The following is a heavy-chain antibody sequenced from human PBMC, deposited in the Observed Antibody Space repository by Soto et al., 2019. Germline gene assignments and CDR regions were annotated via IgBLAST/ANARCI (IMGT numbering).Heavy chain of an antibody. J-gene: IGHJ4*02. V-gene: IGHV1-18*01. CDR3: ARDSSPYGDYVGFDY. CDR2: ISAYNGNT. Sequence: QVQLVQSGAEVKKPGASVKVSCKASGYTFTSYGISWVRQAPGQGLEWMGWISAYNGNTNYAQKLQGRVTMTTDTSTSTAFMELRSLRSDDTAVYYCARDSSPYGDYVGFDYWGQGTLVTVSS. D-gene: IGHD4-17*01. CDR1: GYTFTSYG.